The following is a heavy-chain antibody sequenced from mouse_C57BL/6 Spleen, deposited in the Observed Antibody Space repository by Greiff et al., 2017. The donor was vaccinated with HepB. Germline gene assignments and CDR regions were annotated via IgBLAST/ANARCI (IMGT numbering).Heavy chain of an antibody. V-gene: IGHV1-82*01. J-gene: IGHJ2*01. CDR2: IYPGDGDT. D-gene: IGHD2-5*01. Sequence: QVQLQQSGPELVKPGASVKISCKASGYAFSSSWMNWVKQRPGKGLEWIGRIYPGDGDTNYNGKFKGKATLTADKSSSTAYMQLSSLTSEDSAVYFCAGDYSNYVPFDYWGQGTTLTVSS. CDR3: AGDYSNYVPFDY. CDR1: GYAFSSSW.